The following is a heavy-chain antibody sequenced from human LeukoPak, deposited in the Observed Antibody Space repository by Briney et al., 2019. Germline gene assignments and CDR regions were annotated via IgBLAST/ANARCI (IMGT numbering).Heavy chain of an antibody. D-gene: IGHD1-26*01. Sequence: GGSLRLSCAASGFTFSSYSMNWVRQAPGKGLEWVSSISSSSSYIYYADSVKGRFTISRDNAKNSLYLQMNSLRAEDTAVYYCAIVWHEWELFDYWGQGTLVTVSS. J-gene: IGHJ4*02. CDR3: AIVWHEWELFDY. CDR1: GFTFSSYS. V-gene: IGHV3-21*01. CDR2: ISSSSSYI.